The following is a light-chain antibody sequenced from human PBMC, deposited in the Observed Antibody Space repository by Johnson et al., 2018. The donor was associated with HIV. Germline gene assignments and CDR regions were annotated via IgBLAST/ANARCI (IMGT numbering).Light chain of an antibody. CDR2: KNN. J-gene: IGLJ1*01. CDR3: GTWDSSLSAGPYV. V-gene: IGLV1-51*02. Sequence: QSVLTQPPSVSAAPGQKVSISCSGSSSNIGDNSVSWYQLLPGTAPKLLIYKNNKRPSGIHDRFSGSKSGKSATLGITGLQTGDEADYYCGTWDSSLSAGPYVFGTGTKVTVL. CDR1: SSNIGDNS.